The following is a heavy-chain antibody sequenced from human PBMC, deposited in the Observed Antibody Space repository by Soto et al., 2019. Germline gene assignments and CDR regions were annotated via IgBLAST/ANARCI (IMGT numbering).Heavy chain of an antibody. J-gene: IGHJ3*02. D-gene: IGHD4-17*01. Sequence: GGSLRLSCAASGFTFSSYGMHWVRQAPGKGLEWVAVIWYDGSNKYYADSVKGRFTISRDNSKNTLYLQMNSLRAEDTAVYYCARAADYGDKWDAFDIWGQGTMVTVSS. CDR1: GFTFSSYG. V-gene: IGHV3-33*01. CDR3: ARAADYGDKWDAFDI. CDR2: IWYDGSNK.